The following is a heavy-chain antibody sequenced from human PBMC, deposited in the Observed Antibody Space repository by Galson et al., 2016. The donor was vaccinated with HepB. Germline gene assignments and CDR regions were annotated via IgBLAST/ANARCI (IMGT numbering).Heavy chain of an antibody. CDR2: IYYSGNT. J-gene: IGHJ4*02. Sequence: SETLSLTCTVSGGSISSSSYYWGWIRQPPGKGLEWIGSIYYSGNTYYNPSLKSRVTISVDTSKNHSSLRLTSVTAADTAVYYCARSKAPWFGESLFAYWGQGTLVTVSS. V-gene: IGHV4-39*02. CDR3: ARSKAPWFGESLFAY. D-gene: IGHD3-10*01. CDR1: GGSISSSSYY.